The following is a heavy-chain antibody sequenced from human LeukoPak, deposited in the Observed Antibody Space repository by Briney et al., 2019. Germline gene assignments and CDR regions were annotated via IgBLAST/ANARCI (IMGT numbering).Heavy chain of an antibody. Sequence: GGSLRLSCAASGFTLSSYSMNWVRQAPGKGLEWVSSISSSSSYIYYADSVKGRFTISRDNAKNSLYLQMNSLRAEDTAVYYCASPYYDSSGYPEAAFDIWGQGTMVTVSS. J-gene: IGHJ3*02. CDR3: ASPYYDSSGYPEAAFDI. D-gene: IGHD3-22*01. CDR1: GFTLSSYS. V-gene: IGHV3-21*01. CDR2: ISSSSSYI.